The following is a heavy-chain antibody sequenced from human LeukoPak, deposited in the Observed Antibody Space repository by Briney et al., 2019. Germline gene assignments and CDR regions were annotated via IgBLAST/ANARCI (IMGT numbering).Heavy chain of an antibody. CDR1: GGSISSNTYY. D-gene: IGHD3-22*01. Sequence: SETLSLTCTVSGGSISSNTYYWDWIRQPPGKGLECIGSIYYGGSTYYNPSLKSRVIISVDTSKNQFSLKLSSVTVADTAVYYCARAYYYASSAFDIWGQGTMVTVSS. CDR2: IYYGGST. CDR3: ARAYYYASSAFDI. V-gene: IGHV4-39*01. J-gene: IGHJ3*02.